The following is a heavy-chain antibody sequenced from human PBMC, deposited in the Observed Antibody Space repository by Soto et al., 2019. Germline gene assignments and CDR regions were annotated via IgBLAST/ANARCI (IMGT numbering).Heavy chain of an antibody. V-gene: IGHV4-30-2*01. Sequence: QLQLQKSVSGLVKPSQTLSLTCAVSGGSISSGGYSWSCIRQPPGKGLEWIGYIYHSGSTYYNPSLKSRVTIAVDRSKNQFSLKLRTVTAADTAVYDCGRVPDRWGQGHLVTVSA. D-gene: IGHD2-2*01. J-gene: IGHJ5*02. CDR1: GGSISSGGYS. CDR3: GRVPDR. CDR2: IYHSGST.